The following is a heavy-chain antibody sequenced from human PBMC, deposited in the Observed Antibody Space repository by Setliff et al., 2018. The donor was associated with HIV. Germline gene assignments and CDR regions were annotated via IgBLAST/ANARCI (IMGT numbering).Heavy chain of an antibody. V-gene: IGHV1-18*01. J-gene: IGHJ4*02. Sequence: GASVKVSCKASGYTFTSYGISWVRQAPGQGLEWMGWISAYNGNTNYAQKLQGRVTMTTDTSTSTAYMELRSLRSVDTAVYYCARGFPTGGFGDHGELDYWGQGTLVTVSS. CDR2: ISAYNGNT. CDR1: GYTFTSYG. CDR3: ARGFPTGGFGDHGELDY. D-gene: IGHD3-10*01.